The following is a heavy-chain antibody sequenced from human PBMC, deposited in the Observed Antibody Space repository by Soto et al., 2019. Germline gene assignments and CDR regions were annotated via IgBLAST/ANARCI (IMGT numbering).Heavy chain of an antibody. V-gene: IGHV1-18*01. CDR3: EREGASFTISDGMEV. CDR1: GYSVTRYA. D-gene: IGHD5-12*01. J-gene: IGHJ6*02. CDR2: ISAYNGNT. Sequence: SAKLSCKSCGYSVTRYAMSLVRRAPGQGLEWMGWISAYNGNTSYSQKLHGRVTMTTDTSTSTAYMELRRLRSDNTAVYYCEREGASFTISDGMEVWGQGTTVT.